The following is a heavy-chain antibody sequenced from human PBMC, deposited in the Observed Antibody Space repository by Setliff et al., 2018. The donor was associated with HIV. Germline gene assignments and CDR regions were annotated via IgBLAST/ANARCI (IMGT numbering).Heavy chain of an antibody. CDR2: IKQDGSEK. D-gene: IGHD3-10*01. V-gene: IGHV3-7*04. Sequence: PGGSLRLSCAASGFTFSSYWMSWVRQAPGKGLEWVANIKQDGSEKYYVDSVKGRFTISRDNAKYSLYLQMNSLRAEDMAVYYCARAPGYGSRNFDYRGQGTLVTVSS. CDR1: GFTFSSYW. CDR3: ARAPGYGSRNFDY. J-gene: IGHJ4*02.